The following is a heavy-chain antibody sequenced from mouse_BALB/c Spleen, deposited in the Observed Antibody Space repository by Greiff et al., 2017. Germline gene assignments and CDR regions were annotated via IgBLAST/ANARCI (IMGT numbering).Heavy chain of an antibody. Sequence: EVQLQQSGPGLVQPGASVKMSCKASGYTFTSYVMHWVKQKPGQGLEWIGYINPYNDGTKYNEKVKGKATLTSDKSSSTAYMELSSLTSEDSAVYYCARLLRYCSMDYWGQGTSVTVSS. J-gene: IGHJ4*01. CDR2: INPYNDGT. D-gene: IGHD1-1*01. CDR1: GYTFTSYV. CDR3: ARLLRYCSMDY. V-gene: IGHV1-14*01.